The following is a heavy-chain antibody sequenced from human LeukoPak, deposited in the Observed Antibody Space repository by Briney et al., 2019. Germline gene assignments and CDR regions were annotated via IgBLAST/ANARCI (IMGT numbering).Heavy chain of an antibody. J-gene: IGHJ6*02. V-gene: IGHV4-31*03. D-gene: IGHD2-2*01. Sequence: SETLSLTCTVSGVSISSGGYYWSWLRQHPGKGLEWIGYIYYSGSTYYNPSLKSRVTISVDTSKNQFSLKLSSVTAADTAVYYCARACSSTSCRDGYYYGMDVWGQGTTVTVSS. CDR1: GVSISSGGYY. CDR3: ARACSSTSCRDGYYYGMDV. CDR2: IYYSGST.